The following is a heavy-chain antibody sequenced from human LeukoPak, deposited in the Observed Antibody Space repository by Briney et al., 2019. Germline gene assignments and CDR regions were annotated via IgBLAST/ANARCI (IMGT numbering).Heavy chain of an antibody. D-gene: IGHD3-22*01. J-gene: IGHJ4*02. Sequence: SETLSLTCAVYGGSFSGYYWSWIRQPPGKGLEWIGEINHSGSTNYNPSLKSRVTISVDTSKNQFSLKLSFVTAADTAVYYCARGLSYYYGSSGYYSLGYWGQGTLVTVSS. CDR3: ARGLSYYYGSSGYYSLGY. V-gene: IGHV4-34*01. CDR1: GGSFSGYY. CDR2: INHSGST.